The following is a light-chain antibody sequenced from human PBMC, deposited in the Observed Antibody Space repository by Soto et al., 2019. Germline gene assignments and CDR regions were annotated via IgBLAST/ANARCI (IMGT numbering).Light chain of an antibody. J-gene: IGKJ5*01. V-gene: IGKV1-9*01. CDR1: QGVSTY. CDR2: AAS. Sequence: DIQLTQSPSFLSASVGDRVTITCRASQGVSTYLAWYQHRPGKAPKLLIYAASTLQSGVPSRFSGSRSGTEFTLTISSLQPEDFATYYCQQLYGYRFTFGQGTRLEIK. CDR3: QQLYGYRFT.